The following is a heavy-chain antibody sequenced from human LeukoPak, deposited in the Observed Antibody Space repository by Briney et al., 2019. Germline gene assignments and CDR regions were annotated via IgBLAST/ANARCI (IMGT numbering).Heavy chain of an antibody. CDR3: AKLGAHSVYYYMDV. V-gene: IGHV3-23*01. Sequence: GGSLRLSCAASGFTFSSYAMSWVRQAPGKGLEWVSAISGSGGSTYYADSVKGRFTISRDNSKNTLYLQMNSLRAEDTAVYYCAKLGAHSVYYYMDVWGKGTTVTVSS. CDR2: ISGSGGST. J-gene: IGHJ6*03. CDR1: GFTFSSYA. D-gene: IGHD1-26*01.